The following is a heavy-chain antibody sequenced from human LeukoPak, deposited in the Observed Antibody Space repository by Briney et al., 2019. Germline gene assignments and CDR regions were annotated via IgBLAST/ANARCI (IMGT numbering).Heavy chain of an antibody. Sequence: SQTLSLTCAISGDSVSSNSAAWNWIRQSPSRGLEWLGRTYYRSEWYNDYAVSVKSRITINPDTSKNQFSLQLNSVAPEDTAVYYCARRIAAAGNPYYYYYMDVWGKGTTVTVSS. J-gene: IGHJ6*03. D-gene: IGHD6-13*01. CDR3: ARRIAAAGNPYYYYYMDV. CDR1: GDSVSSNSAA. CDR2: TYYRSEWYN. V-gene: IGHV6-1*01.